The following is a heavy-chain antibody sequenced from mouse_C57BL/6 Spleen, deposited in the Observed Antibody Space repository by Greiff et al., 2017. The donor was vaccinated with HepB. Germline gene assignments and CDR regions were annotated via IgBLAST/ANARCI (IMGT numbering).Heavy chain of an antibody. J-gene: IGHJ4*01. Sequence: QVQLQQPGAELVKPGASVKLSCKASGYTFTSYWMHWVKQRPGQGLEWIGMIHPNSGSTNYNEKFKGKATLTVDKSSSTAYMQLSSLTSEDSAVYYCARRGLYSLDYWGQGTSVTVSS. CDR1: GYTFTSYW. D-gene: IGHD2-1*01. CDR2: IHPNSGST. V-gene: IGHV1-64*01. CDR3: ARRGLYSLDY.